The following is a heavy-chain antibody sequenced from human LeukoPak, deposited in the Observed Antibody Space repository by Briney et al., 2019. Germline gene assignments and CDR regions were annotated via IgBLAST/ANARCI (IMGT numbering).Heavy chain of an antibody. J-gene: IGHJ6*02. Sequence: GASVKVSCKASGGTFSSYAISWVRQAPGQGLERMGGIIPIFGTANYAQKFQGRVTITADESTSTAYMELSSLRSEDTAVYYCARAGGPDCSSTSCHYDFWSGYPNYYYYGMDVWGQGTTVTVSS. CDR3: ARAGGPDCSSTSCHYDFWSGYPNYYYYGMDV. CDR2: IIPIFGTA. CDR1: GGTFSSYA. D-gene: IGHD2-2*01. V-gene: IGHV1-69*01.